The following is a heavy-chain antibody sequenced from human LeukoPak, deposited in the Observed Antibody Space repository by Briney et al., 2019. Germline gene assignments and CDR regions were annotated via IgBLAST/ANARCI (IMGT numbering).Heavy chain of an antibody. CDR2: IRSKANNYAT. D-gene: IGHD1-26*01. CDR3: LGALEY. Sequence: GGSLRLSCAASGFTFSGSAMHWVRQASGKGLEWVGRIRSKANNYATTYTASVQGRFTISRDDSKNTAYLQLNSLKTEDSAVYYCLGALEYWGLGTLVTVSS. J-gene: IGHJ4*02. CDR1: GFTFSGSA. V-gene: IGHV3-73*01.